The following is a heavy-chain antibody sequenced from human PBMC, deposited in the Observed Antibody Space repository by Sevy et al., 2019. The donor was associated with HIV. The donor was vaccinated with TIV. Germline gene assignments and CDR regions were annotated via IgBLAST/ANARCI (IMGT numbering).Heavy chain of an antibody. CDR3: TREDYDVWGGYYTGGY. J-gene: IGHJ4*02. CDR1: GFTFGDYA. CDR2: IRSKAYGGRT. Sequence: GGSLRLSCTASGFTFGDYAMSWFRQAPGKGLEWVGFIRSKAYGGRTEYAASVKGRFTISRDDSNSIAYLQMNSLITEDTAVYYCTREDYDVWGGYYTGGYWGQGTLVTVSS. D-gene: IGHD3-3*01. V-gene: IGHV3-49*03.